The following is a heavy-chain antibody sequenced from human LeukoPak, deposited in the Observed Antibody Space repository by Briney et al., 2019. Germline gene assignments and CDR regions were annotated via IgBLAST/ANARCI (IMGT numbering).Heavy chain of an antibody. CDR1: GYSFTSYW. CDR3: ARLHRSYSSGWRSEENWFDP. J-gene: IGHJ5*02. Sequence: GESLQISCKGSGYSFTSYWIGWVRQMPGKGLEWMGIIYPGDSDTRYSPSFQGQVTISADKSISTAYLQWSSLKASDTAMYYCARLHRSYSSGWRSEENWFDPWGQGTLVTVSS. CDR2: IYPGDSDT. V-gene: IGHV5-51*01. D-gene: IGHD6-19*01.